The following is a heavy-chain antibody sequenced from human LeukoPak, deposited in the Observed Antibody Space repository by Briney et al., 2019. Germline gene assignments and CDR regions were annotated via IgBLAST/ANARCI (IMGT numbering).Heavy chain of an antibody. V-gene: IGHV1-18*01. CDR2: ISAYNGNT. CDR3: ARSKSPANNWFDP. J-gene: IGHJ5*02. CDR1: GYTFTSYG. Sequence: ASVKVSCKASGYTFTSYGISWVRQAPGQVLEWMGWISAYNGNTNYAQKLQGRVTMTTDTSTSTAYMELSRLRSDDTAVYYCARSKSPANNWFDPWGQGTLVTVSS.